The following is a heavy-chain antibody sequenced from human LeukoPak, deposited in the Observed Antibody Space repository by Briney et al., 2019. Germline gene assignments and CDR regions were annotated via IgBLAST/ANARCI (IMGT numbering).Heavy chain of an antibody. D-gene: IGHD3-10*01. CDR3: ARDQYGSGSYDY. Sequence: PGGSLRLSCAASGFTFTDYYMSWIRQAPGKGLEWVSYISSSSSYTNYADSVKGQFTISRDNAKNSLYLQMNSLRAEDTAVYFCARDQYGSGSYDYWGQGTLVTVSS. J-gene: IGHJ4*02. CDR1: GFTFTDYY. CDR2: ISSSSSYT. V-gene: IGHV3-11*05.